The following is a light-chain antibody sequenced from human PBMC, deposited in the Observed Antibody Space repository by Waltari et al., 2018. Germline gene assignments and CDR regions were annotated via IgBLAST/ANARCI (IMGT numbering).Light chain of an antibody. CDR1: QNIGAY. Sequence: DIQMSQSPSTLSAFVGDSVTITCRASQNIGAYLAWYQQIPGRAPKLLMSKASKVETGVPSRFSGSGSGTDFTLTISNLLPDDFATYYCQQYKSYSWTFGQGTKAEIK. V-gene: IGKV1-5*03. CDR3: QQYKSYSWT. J-gene: IGKJ1*01. CDR2: KAS.